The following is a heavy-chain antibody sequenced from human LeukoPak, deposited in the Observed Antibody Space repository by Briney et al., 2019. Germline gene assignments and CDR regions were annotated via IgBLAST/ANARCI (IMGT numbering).Heavy chain of an antibody. D-gene: IGHD6-19*01. V-gene: IGHV6-1*01. J-gene: IGHJ5*02. CDR1: GDIVSSNIAA. Sequence: SQTLSLTCAISGDIVSSNIAASHWTRHSPSRGLEWLGRTYYRSKWYADYAVSVKGRITINPDTSKNQVSLQLNSVTPEDTAMYYCARDGSSGWSNNWFDPWGQGTLVTVSS. CDR3: ARDGSSGWSNNWFDP. CDR2: TYYRSKWYA.